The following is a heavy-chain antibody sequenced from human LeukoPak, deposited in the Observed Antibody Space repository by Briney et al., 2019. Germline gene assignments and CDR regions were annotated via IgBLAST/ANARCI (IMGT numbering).Heavy chain of an antibody. Sequence: GGSLRLSCAASGFTFSSYAMSWVRQAPGKGLEWVSAISGSGGSTYYADSVKGRFTISRDNSKNTLYLQMNSLRAEDTAVYYCASGGEYYYYYYGMDVWGQGTTVTVSS. J-gene: IGHJ6*02. CDR2: ISGSGGST. D-gene: IGHD4-23*01. CDR1: GFTFSSYA. V-gene: IGHV3-23*01. CDR3: ASGGEYYYYYYGMDV.